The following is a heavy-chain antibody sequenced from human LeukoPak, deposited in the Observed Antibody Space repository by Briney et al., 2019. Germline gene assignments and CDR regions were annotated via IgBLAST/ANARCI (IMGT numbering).Heavy chain of an antibody. Sequence: PSQTLSLTCTVSGGSISSGSYYWSWIRQPAGKGLEWIGRIYTSGSTNYNPSLKSRVTISVDTSKNQFSLKLSSVIAADTAVYYCARSLYDFWSGYRDYWGQGTLVTVSS. CDR3: ARSLYDFWSGYRDY. J-gene: IGHJ4*02. CDR2: IYTSGST. V-gene: IGHV4-61*02. D-gene: IGHD3-3*01. CDR1: GGSISSGSYY.